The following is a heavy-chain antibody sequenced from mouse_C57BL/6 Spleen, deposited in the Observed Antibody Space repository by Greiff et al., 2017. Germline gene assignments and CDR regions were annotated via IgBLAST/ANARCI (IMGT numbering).Heavy chain of an antibody. Sequence: VKLMESGAELVRPGASVTLSCKASGYTFTDYEMHWVKQTPVHGLEWIGAIDPETGGTAYNQKFKGKAILTADKSSSTAYMELRSLTSEDSAVYYCTREGDGYWYFDVWGTGTTVTVSS. CDR2: IDPETGGT. CDR3: TREGDGYWYFDV. J-gene: IGHJ1*03. D-gene: IGHD2-3*01. CDR1: GYTFTDYE. V-gene: IGHV1-15*01.